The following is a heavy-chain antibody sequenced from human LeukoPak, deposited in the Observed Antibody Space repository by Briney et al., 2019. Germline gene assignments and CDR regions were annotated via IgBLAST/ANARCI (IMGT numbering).Heavy chain of an antibody. D-gene: IGHD3-22*01. CDR2: IYPGDSDT. CDR1: GYSFTSYW. CDR3: ARHVYDSSISYYFDY. V-gene: IGHV5-51*01. Sequence: GESLKISCKGSGYSFTSYWIGWVRQMPGKGLEWMGIIYPGDSDTRYSPSFQGQVTISADKSISTAYLQWSSLKASDTAMYYCARHVYDSSISYYFDYWGQGTLVTVPS. J-gene: IGHJ4*02.